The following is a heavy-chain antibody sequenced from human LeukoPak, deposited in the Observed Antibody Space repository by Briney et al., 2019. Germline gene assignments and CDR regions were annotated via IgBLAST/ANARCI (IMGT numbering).Heavy chain of an antibody. CDR2: ISYDGSNK. Sequence: GGSLRLSCAASGLTFSSYAMHWVRQAPGKGLEWVAVISYDGSNKYYADSVKGRFTISRDNSKNTLYLQMNSLRAEDTAVYYCARDRDEHDAFDIWGQGTMVTVSS. CDR1: GLTFSSYA. CDR3: ARDRDEHDAFDI. V-gene: IGHV3-30-3*01. J-gene: IGHJ3*02.